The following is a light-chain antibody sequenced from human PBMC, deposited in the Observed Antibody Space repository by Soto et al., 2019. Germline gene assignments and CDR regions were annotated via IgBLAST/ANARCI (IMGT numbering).Light chain of an antibody. CDR1: QSISTY. V-gene: IGKV1-39*01. CDR2: AAS. J-gene: IGKJ4*01. CDR3: QQANTFALT. Sequence: QMSLSPASLSAFVGGSGTITCRASQSISTYLHWYQRKPGKAPNLLIYAASTLQSGVPSRFSGSGSGTDFTLTISSLQPEDFATYYCQQANTFALTFGGGTKVDI.